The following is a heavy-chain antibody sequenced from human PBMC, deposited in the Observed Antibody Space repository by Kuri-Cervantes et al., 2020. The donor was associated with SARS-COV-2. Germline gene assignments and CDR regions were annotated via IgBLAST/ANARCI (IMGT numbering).Heavy chain of an antibody. CDR2: ISGSGGST. Sequence: GGSLRLSCAASGFTFSSYAMSWVRQAPGKGLEWVSAISGSGGSTYYADSVKGRFTISGDNSKNTLYLQMNSLRAEDTAVYYCAKEAQRVRVGATSLFYWGQGTLVTVSS. CDR3: AKEAQRVRVGATSLFY. CDR1: GFTFSSYA. J-gene: IGHJ4*02. D-gene: IGHD1-26*01. V-gene: IGHV3-23*01.